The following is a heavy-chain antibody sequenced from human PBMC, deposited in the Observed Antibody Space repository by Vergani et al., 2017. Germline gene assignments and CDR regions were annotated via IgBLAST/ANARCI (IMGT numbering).Heavy chain of an antibody. CDR2: IIPIFGTA. Sequence: QVQLVQSGAEVKKPGSSVKVSCKASGGTFSSYAISWVRQAPGQGLEWMGRIIPIFGTANYAQKFQGRVTITADESTSTAYMELSSLRTEDTAVYYCARDDPIGYGDYGGLVSYWGQGTLVTVSS. V-gene: IGHV1-69*13. J-gene: IGHJ4*02. CDR1: GGTFSSYA. CDR3: ARDDPIGYGDYGGLVSY. D-gene: IGHD4-17*01.